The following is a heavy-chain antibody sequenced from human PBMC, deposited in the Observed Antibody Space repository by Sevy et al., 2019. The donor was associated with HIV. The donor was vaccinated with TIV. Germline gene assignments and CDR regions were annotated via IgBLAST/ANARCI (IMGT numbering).Heavy chain of an antibody. CDR3: AREGCTKPHDY. Sequence: GGSLRLSCAASGFTFSKYSMSWVRQAPGKRLEWVSTLSFGCGRINYADSVKGRFTISRDDSKNTLYLQMNSLRADDTAVYYCAREGCTKPHDYWGQGTLVTVSS. D-gene: IGHD2-8*01. V-gene: IGHV3-23*01. CDR2: LSFGCGRI. J-gene: IGHJ4*02. CDR1: GFTFSKYS.